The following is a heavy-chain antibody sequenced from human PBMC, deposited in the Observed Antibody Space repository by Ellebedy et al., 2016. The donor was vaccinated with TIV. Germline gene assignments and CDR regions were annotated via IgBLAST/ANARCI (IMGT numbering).Heavy chain of an antibody. Sequence: GESLKISCAASGFTFSAYSLNWVRQVPGKGLEWVSSISSSRTYIYYADSVKGRFTISRDNAKNSLYLQMSSLRVEDTAVYYCARVNLHDYGDYLDFWGRGTLVTVSS. J-gene: IGHJ4*02. CDR3: ARVNLHDYGDYLDF. CDR1: GFTFSAYS. CDR2: ISSSRTYI. D-gene: IGHD4-17*01. V-gene: IGHV3-21*04.